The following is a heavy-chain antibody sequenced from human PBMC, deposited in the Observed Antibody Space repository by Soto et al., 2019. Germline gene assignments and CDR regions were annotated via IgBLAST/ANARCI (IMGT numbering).Heavy chain of an antibody. CDR3: ASESYGGEFDY. J-gene: IGHJ4*02. CDR1: GYTFTSYA. D-gene: IGHD4-17*01. CDR2: INAGNGNT. Sequence: QVQLVQSGAEEKKPGASVKVSCKASGYTFTSYAMHWVRQAPGQRLEWMGWINAGNGNTKYSQKCQGRVTITRDTAASTAYMELSSLISEDTAVYYCASESYGGEFDYWGQGTLVTVSS. V-gene: IGHV1-3*05.